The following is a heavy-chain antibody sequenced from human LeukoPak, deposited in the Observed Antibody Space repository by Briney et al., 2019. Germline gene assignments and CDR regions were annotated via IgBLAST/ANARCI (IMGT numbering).Heavy chain of an antibody. CDR1: GGSISSGRYY. J-gene: IGHJ5*02. D-gene: IGHD3-10*01. CDR3: ARGPRFGELLWHWFDP. CDR2: IYISGST. V-gene: IGHV4-61*02. Sequence: PSETLSLTCTVSGGSISSGRYYWSWIRQPAGKGLEWIGRIYISGSTNYNPSLKGRVTISVDTSKNQFSLKLDSVTAADTAVYYCARGPRFGELLWHWFDPWGQGTLVAVSS.